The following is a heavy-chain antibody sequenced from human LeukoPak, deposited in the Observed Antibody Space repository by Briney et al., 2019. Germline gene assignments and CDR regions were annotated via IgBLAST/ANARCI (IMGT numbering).Heavy chain of an antibody. V-gene: IGHV3-11*03. J-gene: IGHJ4*02. CDR3: AKTPSSGYSY. D-gene: IGHD3-22*01. CDR2: ISGSGSHT. CDR1: GFTFSDYY. Sequence: GGSLRLSCAASGFTFSDYYMSWIRQAPGKGLEWLSYISGSGSHTTYADSVRGRFTISRDNSKNTLYLQMNSLRAEDTAVYYCAKTPSSGYSYWGQGTLVTVSS.